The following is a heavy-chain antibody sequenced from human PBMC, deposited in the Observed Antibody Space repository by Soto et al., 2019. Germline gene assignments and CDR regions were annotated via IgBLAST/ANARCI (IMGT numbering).Heavy chain of an antibody. CDR2: TNGDASST. D-gene: IGHD6-19*01. Sequence: EEHLVESGGGLVQPGGSLRLSCVASGFTFSSYYMHWVRQVPGKGLVWVSRTNGDASSTAYADSVKGRFTISRDNARNSLSLQMNILSDEDTAVYYCTKSADSAGWGVDFWGQGTLVTVSS. V-gene: IGHV3-74*03. CDR1: GFTFSSYY. CDR3: TKSADSAGWGVDF. J-gene: IGHJ4*02.